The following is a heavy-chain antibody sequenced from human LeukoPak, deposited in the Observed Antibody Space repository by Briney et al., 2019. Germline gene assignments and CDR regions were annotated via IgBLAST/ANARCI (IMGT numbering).Heavy chain of an antibody. Sequence: GGSLRLSCAASGFTFSSYGMHWVRQAPGKGLEWVSYISSSGSTIYYADSVKGRFTISRDNAKNSLYLQMNSLRAEDTAVYYCASTLYGRRGDYWGQGTLVTVSS. J-gene: IGHJ4*02. CDR2: ISSSGSTI. CDR3: ASTLYGRRGDY. CDR1: GFTFSSYG. D-gene: IGHD2-2*02. V-gene: IGHV3-48*04.